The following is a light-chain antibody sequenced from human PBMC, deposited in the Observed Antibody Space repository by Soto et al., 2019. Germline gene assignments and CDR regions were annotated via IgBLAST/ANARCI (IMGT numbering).Light chain of an antibody. V-gene: IGKV3-11*01. CDR1: QSVSSY. CDR2: DAS. CDR3: QQRSNWRVT. J-gene: IGKJ4*01. Sequence: EIVLTQSPATLSLSPGERATLSCRASQSVSSYLAWYQQKPGQAPRLLIYDASNRATGIPARFSGSGSGTEFTPTISSLEPEDFAVSYCQQRSNWRVTFGGGTKVDIK.